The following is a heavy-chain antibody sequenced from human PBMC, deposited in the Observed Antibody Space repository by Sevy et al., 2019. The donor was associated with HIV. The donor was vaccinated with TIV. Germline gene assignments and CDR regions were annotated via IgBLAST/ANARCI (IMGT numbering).Heavy chain of an antibody. J-gene: IGHJ4*02. D-gene: IGHD2-15*01. V-gene: IGHV3-30*18. CDR1: ALTFTRYA. CDR3: AKDMVDCSGGTCYSGAVSPFES. Sequence: GGSLRLSCAASALTFTRYAFHWVRQAPGKGPEWVATVSYDGADKDYADIVKGRFTISRDSSRSMLYLQMSSLRPEDTGVYFCAKDMVDCSGGTCYSGAVSPFESWGQGTLVTVSS. CDR2: VSYDGADK.